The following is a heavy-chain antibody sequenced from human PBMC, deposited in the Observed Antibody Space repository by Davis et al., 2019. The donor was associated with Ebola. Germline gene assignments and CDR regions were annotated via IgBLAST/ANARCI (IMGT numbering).Heavy chain of an antibody. V-gene: IGHV3-23*01. Sequence: GGSLRLSCAASGFTFSSYALHWVRQAPGKGLEWVSAISGSGGSTYYADSVKGRFTISRDNSKNTLYLQMNSLRAENTAVYYCAKDFDWDVYYYYGMDVWGQGTTVTVSS. D-gene: IGHD3-9*01. CDR1: GFTFSSYA. CDR3: AKDFDWDVYYYYGMDV. CDR2: ISGSGGST. J-gene: IGHJ6*02.